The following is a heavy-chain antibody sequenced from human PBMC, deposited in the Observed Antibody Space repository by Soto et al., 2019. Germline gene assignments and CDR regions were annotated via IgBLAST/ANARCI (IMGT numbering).Heavy chain of an antibody. CDR3: ATAVRGSAWSY. CDR2: IKDDGSQT. D-gene: IGHD6-19*01. Sequence: EVPLEESGGGLVQTGGALRLACAVSGFTCSGYWLRWVRQSPGRGLEGVANIKDDGSQTYYVGSVRGRFTISRDNGQNLLYLHINSLRVDATAVYYCATAVRGSAWSYWGQGTLVTVSS. V-gene: IGHV3-7*01. J-gene: IGHJ4*02. CDR1: GFTCSGYW.